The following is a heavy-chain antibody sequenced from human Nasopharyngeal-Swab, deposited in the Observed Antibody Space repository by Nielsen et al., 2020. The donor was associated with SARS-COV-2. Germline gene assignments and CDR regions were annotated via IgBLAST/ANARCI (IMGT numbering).Heavy chain of an antibody. Sequence: SETLSLTCTVSGGSISSGSYYWSWIRQPAGKGLEWIGRIYTSGSTNYNPSLKSRVTISVDTSKNQFSLKLSSATAADTAVYYCARGRWDRYYYGMDVWGQGTTVTVSS. CDR1: GGSISSGSYY. J-gene: IGHJ6*02. CDR2: IYTSGST. D-gene: IGHD1-26*01. V-gene: IGHV4-61*02. CDR3: ARGRWDRYYYGMDV.